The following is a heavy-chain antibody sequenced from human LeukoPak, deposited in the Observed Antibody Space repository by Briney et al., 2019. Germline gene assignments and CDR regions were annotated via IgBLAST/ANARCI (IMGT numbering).Heavy chain of an antibody. J-gene: IGHJ6*03. V-gene: IGHV1-2*02. CDR3: ARDSATGIAVAGTIYYYYYMDV. Sequence: GASVKVSCKASGYTFTGYYMHWVRQAPGQGLEWMGWINPNSGGTNYAQKFQGRVTMTRDTSISTAYMELSRLRSDDTAVYYCARDSATGIAVAGTIYYYYYMDVWGKGTTVTISS. CDR1: GYTFTGYY. D-gene: IGHD6-19*01. CDR2: INPNSGGT.